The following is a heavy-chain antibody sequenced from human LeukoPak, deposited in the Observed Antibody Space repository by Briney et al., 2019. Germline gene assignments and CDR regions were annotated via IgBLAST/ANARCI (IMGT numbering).Heavy chain of an antibody. D-gene: IGHD5-24*01. V-gene: IGHV4-4*07. Sequence: SETLSLTCTVSGGSITSYYWMWIRQPAGKGLEWIGRFYISENTNYNPSLKSRVTISVDTSKNQFSLKLSSVTAADTAVYYCARTRDGYRSYYYMDVWGKGTTVTISS. CDR3: ARTRDGYRSYYYMDV. CDR2: FYISENT. J-gene: IGHJ6*03. CDR1: GGSITSYY.